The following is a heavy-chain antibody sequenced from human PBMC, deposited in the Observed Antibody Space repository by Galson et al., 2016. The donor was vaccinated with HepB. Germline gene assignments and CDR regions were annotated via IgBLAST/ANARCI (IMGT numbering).Heavy chain of an antibody. J-gene: IGHJ4*02. CDR3: AKRDMSGYYSALDH. CDR1: GFTFSDFA. D-gene: IGHD3-22*01. Sequence: SLRLSCAASGFTFSDFAMHWVRQAPGQGLEWVALILFDGSRRYYADSVKGRFTISRDDSSNMLYLQMNSLRAEDTAVYYCAKRDMSGYYSALDHWGQGTLVTVSS. CDR2: ILFDGSRR. V-gene: IGHV3-30*18.